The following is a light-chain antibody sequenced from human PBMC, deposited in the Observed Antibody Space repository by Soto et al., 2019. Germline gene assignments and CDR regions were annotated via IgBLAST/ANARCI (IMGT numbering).Light chain of an antibody. CDR3: QQYGSALKWT. CDR2: GAS. Sequence: EIVMTQSPATLSVSPGERSTLSCSASQSISSKLAWYQQKPGQSPRLLIYGASTRATGIPVRFSGSGSGTDFTLTISRLEPEDSAVYYCQQYGSALKWTFGLGTKVDIK. V-gene: IGKV3-15*01. J-gene: IGKJ1*01. CDR1: QSISSK.